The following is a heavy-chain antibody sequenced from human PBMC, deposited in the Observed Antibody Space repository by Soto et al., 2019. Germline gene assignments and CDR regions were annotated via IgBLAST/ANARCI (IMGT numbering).Heavy chain of an antibody. Sequence: QVQLVQSGAEVKKPGSSVKVSCKASGGTFSSYSINWVRQGPGQGLEWMGEIIPTFGTANYAQKFQGRVTITADESTSTAYMEMRSLRSEDTAVYYCARDGGRHSGGIDYWGQGTLVTVSS. D-gene: IGHD1-26*01. J-gene: IGHJ4*02. CDR3: ARDGGRHSGGIDY. CDR1: GGTFSSYS. CDR2: IIPTFGTA. V-gene: IGHV1-69*01.